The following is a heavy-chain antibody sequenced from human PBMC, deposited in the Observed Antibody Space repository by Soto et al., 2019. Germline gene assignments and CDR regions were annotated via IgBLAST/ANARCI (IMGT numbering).Heavy chain of an antibody. CDR3: ARVSCSGGSCYFLYVTGPYYMDV. CDR2: IYSGGST. CDR1: GFTVSSNY. J-gene: IGHJ6*03. V-gene: IGHV3-66*01. Sequence: GGSLRLSCAASGFTVSSNYMSWVRQAPGKGLEWVSVIYSGGSTYYADSVKGRFTISRDNSKNTLYLQMNSLRAEDTAVYYCARVSCSGGSCYFLYVTGPYYMDVWGKGTTVTVSS. D-gene: IGHD2-15*01.